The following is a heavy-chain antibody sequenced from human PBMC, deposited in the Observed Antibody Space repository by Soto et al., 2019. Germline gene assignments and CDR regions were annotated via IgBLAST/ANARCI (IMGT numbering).Heavy chain of an antibody. D-gene: IGHD6-19*01. J-gene: IGHJ4*02. Sequence: QVQLVESGGGVVQPGRSLRLSCAASGFTFSSYAMHWVRQAPGKGLEWVAVISYDGSNKYYADSVKGRFTISRDNSKNTLYLPMYSLRAEDTAVYYCARGHSSGGYTFDYWGQGTLVTVSS. CDR3: ARGHSSGGYTFDY. CDR1: GFTFSSYA. CDR2: ISYDGSNK. V-gene: IGHV3-30-3*01.